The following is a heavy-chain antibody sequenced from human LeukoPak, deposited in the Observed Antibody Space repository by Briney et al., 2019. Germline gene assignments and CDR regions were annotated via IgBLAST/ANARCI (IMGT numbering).Heavy chain of an antibody. Sequence: SETLSLTCAVSGGSISSSSHYWGWIRQPPGKGLEWIGSIYYSGSTYYNPSLKSRVTISVDTSKNQFSLKLSSVTAADTAVYYCARHAHYYDSSGYPPDYWGQGTLVTVSS. CDR1: GGSISSSSHY. CDR3: ARHAHYYDSSGYPPDY. J-gene: IGHJ4*02. D-gene: IGHD3-22*01. CDR2: IYYSGST. V-gene: IGHV4-39*01.